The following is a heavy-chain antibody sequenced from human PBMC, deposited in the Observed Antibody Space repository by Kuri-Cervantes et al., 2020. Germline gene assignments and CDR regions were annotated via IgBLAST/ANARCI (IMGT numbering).Heavy chain of an antibody. D-gene: IGHD3-10*01. CDR1: GFTFSSYW. Sequence: SLKISCAASGFTFSSYWMHWVRQAPGKGLVWVSGISWNSGSIGYADSVKGRFTISRDNAKNSLYLQMNSLRAEDTALYYCAKDNGVGVRGVTFDYWGQGTLVTVSS. CDR3: AKDNGVGVRGVTFDY. V-gene: IGHV3-9*01. CDR2: ISWNSGSI. J-gene: IGHJ4*02.